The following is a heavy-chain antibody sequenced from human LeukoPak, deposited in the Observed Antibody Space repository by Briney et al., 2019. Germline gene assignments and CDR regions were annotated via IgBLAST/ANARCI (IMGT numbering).Heavy chain of an antibody. V-gene: IGHV4-59*11. CDR2: ISYSGST. Sequence: SETLSLTCTVSGGSISSHFWNWIRQPPGKGLEWIGYISYSGSTNYNPSLKSRVTISLDTSKNQFSLKLSSVSAADTAVYFCARSYSRDFPTDFWGQGTLVTVSS. J-gene: IGHJ4*02. CDR1: GGSISSHF. CDR3: ARSYSRDFPTDF. D-gene: IGHD6-25*01.